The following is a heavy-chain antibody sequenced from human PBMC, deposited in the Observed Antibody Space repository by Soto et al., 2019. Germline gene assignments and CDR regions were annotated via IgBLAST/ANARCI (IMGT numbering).Heavy chain of an antibody. V-gene: IGHV4-59*01. J-gene: IGHJ5*02. CDR3: ARSRWDSNWFDP. D-gene: IGHD1-26*01. CDR2: IYYSGST. CDR1: GGSISTYY. Sequence: SETLSLTCTVSGGSISTYYWSWIRQPPGKGLEWIGYIYYSGSTTYNPSLRSPVTISVDMSKNQFSLKLSSVTAADTAVYYCARSRWDSNWFDPWGQGILVTVSS.